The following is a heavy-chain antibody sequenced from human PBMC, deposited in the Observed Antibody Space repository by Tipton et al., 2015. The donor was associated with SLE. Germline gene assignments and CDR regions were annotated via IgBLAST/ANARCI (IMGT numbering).Heavy chain of an antibody. J-gene: IGHJ3*02. CDR2: INTGNGSP. CDR3: ARPLVVVDVFDI. CDR1: GYDFTIYA. V-gene: IGHV1-3*04. Sequence: QVQLVQSGAEVKEPGASVRVSCKASGYDFTIYAHHWVRQAPGQSLEWMGWINTGNGSPTYSQKFQGRVTITRDTSASTAYMELSSLRSEDTAVYYCARPLVVVDVFDIWGQGTMVTVSS. D-gene: IGHD2-2*01.